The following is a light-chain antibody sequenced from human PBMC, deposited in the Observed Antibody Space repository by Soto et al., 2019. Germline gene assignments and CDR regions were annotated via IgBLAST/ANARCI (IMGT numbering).Light chain of an antibody. CDR2: YAS. Sequence: EVVMTQSPATLSVSPGERVTLSCRASESVHRNLAWYQQKPGQGPSLLIYYASTRATGVPDRFTGRGSGTEFTLHISSLQSEDFGVYHCQHYSNWPPTFGPGTKVEIK. V-gene: IGKV3-15*01. J-gene: IGKJ3*01. CDR3: QHYSNWPPT. CDR1: ESVHRN.